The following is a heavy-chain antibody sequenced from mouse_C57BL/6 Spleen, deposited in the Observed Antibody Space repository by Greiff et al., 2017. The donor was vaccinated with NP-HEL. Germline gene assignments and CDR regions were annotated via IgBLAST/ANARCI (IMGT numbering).Heavy chain of an antibody. Sequence: QVQLQQPGAELVKPGASVKLSCKASGYTFTSYWMHWVKQRPGRGLEWIGRIDPNNGGTKYNEKFKSKATLTVDKPSSTAYMQLSSLTSEDSAVYYCARDYHYAMDYWGQGTSVTVSS. D-gene: IGHD2-4*01. J-gene: IGHJ4*01. CDR2: IDPNNGGT. V-gene: IGHV1-72*01. CDR1: GYTFTSYW. CDR3: ARDYHYAMDY.